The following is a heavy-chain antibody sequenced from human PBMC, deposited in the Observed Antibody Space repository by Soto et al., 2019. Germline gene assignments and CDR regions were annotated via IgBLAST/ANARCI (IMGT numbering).Heavy chain of an antibody. J-gene: IGHJ4*02. CDR1: GGSISSDY. Sequence: SETLSLTCTVSGGSISSDYWSWIRQPPGKGLEWIGFITYTGNTNFNPSLESRVTISVDPSKNQFSLKLTSLTAADTAVYYCARGAPVASYWGQGTLVTVSS. V-gene: IGHV4-59*01. CDR2: ITYTGNT. D-gene: IGHD2-2*01. CDR3: ARGAPVASY.